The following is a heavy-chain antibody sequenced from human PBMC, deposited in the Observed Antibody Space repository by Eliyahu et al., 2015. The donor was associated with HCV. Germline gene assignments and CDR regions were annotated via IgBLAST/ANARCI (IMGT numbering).Heavy chain of an antibody. V-gene: IGHV3-49*04. D-gene: IGHD2-8*02. J-gene: IGHJ4*02. Sequence: EVQLVESGGGLVQPGRSLRLSCTTSGFTFGDYAMIWVRQAPGKGLEWVGFIRSESSGGTXEYAASVKGRFSISRDDSNRIVHLQMDSLKSEDTAVYYCVRAPTGFFPRAEYWGQGTLVTVSS. CDR3: VRAPTGFFPRAEY. CDR2: IRSESSGGTX. CDR1: GFTFGDYA.